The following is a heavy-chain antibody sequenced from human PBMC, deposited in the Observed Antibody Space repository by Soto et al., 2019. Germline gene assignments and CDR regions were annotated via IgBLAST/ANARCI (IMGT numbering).Heavy chain of an antibody. CDR1: GFTFSSYW. CDR2: IKQDGSEK. V-gene: IGHV3-7*03. J-gene: IGHJ4*02. Sequence: GGSVRLSCAASGFTFSSYWMSWVRQAPGKGLEWVANIKQDGSEKYYVDSVKGRFTISRDNAKNSLYLQMNSLRAEDTAVYYCARRRGGYYDSSGSFDYWGQGTLVTVSS. CDR3: ARRRGGYYDSSGSFDY. D-gene: IGHD3-22*01.